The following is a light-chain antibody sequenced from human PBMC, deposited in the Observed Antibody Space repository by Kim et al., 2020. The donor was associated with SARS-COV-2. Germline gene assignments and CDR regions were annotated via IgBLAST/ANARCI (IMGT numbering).Light chain of an antibody. CDR1: SGHSTYA. Sequence: QPVLTQSPSASASLGASVKLTCTLSSGHSTYAIAWHQQQPEKGPRYLMKLNSDGSHTKGDGIPDRFSGSSSGGERYLTISSLRSEDEADYYCQTWGAGSVVFGGGTKLTVL. CDR2: LNSDGSH. CDR3: QTWGAGSVV. J-gene: IGLJ2*01. V-gene: IGLV4-69*01.